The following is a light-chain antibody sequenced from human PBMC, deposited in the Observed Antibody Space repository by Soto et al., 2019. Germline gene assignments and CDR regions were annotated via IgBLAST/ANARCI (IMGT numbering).Light chain of an antibody. Sequence: EIVLTQSPGTLSLSPGESATLSCRASQSLSSSYLAWYQQKPGQAPRLLIYGASSRATGIPGRFTGSGSGTDFTLTISRLEPDDFAVYYCQQYGDPFTFGSGTKVDIK. V-gene: IGKV3-20*01. CDR2: GAS. CDR3: QQYGDPFT. CDR1: QSLSSSY. J-gene: IGKJ3*01.